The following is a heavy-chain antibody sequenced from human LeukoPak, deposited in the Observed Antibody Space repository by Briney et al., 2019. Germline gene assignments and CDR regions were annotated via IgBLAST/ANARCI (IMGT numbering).Heavy chain of an antibody. D-gene: IGHD3-10*01. Sequence: GGSLRLSCAASGFTVSSNYMSWVRQAPGKGLEWVALIYTGGSTSYADSVKARFTISRDNSKNTLYLQMNSLRAEDTAVYYCAKGNYYYGSGSYPYWGQGTLVTVSS. CDR3: AKGNYYYGSGSYPY. J-gene: IGHJ4*02. V-gene: IGHV3-53*01. CDR2: IYTGGST. CDR1: GFTVSSNY.